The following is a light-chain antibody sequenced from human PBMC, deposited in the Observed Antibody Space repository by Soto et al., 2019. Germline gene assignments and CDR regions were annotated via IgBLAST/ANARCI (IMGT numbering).Light chain of an antibody. CDR2: RNN. Sequence: QSVLTQPPSVSGAPGQRVTISCSGSSSNIGSNYVYWYQQLPGTAPKLLIYRNNQRPSGVPDRFSGSKSGTSASLAISGLRSEYEADYYCAAWDDSLSGLYVFGTGTKLTVL. CDR3: AAWDDSLSGLYV. J-gene: IGLJ1*01. CDR1: SSNIGSNY. V-gene: IGLV1-47*01.